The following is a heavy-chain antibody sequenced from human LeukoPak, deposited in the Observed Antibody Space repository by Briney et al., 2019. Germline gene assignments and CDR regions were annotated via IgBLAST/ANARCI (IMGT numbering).Heavy chain of an antibody. D-gene: IGHD2-2*02. J-gene: IGHJ4*02. CDR3: ARGGIVVPAAIYDY. Sequence: PSETLSLTCAVYGGSFSGYYWNWIRQPPGKGLEWIGEINHSGSTNYNPSLKSRVTISVDTSKNQFSLKLSSVTAADTAVYYCARGGIVVPAAIYDYWGQGTLVTVSS. CDR1: GGSFSGYY. V-gene: IGHV4-34*01. CDR2: INHSGST.